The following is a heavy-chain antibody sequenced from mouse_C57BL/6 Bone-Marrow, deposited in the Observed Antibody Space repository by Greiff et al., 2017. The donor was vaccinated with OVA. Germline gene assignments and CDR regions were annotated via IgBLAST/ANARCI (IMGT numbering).Heavy chain of an antibody. J-gene: IGHJ2*01. CDR2: IYPGSGST. D-gene: IGHD1-1*01. Sequence: VQLQQPGAELVKPGASVKMSCKASGYTFTSYWITWVKQRPGQGLEWIGDIYPGSGSTNYNEKFKSKATLTVDTSSSTAYMQLSSLTSEDSAVYYCAREITTVVAHYFDYRGQGTTLTVSS. CDR1: GYTFTSYW. V-gene: IGHV1-55*01. CDR3: AREITTVVAHYFDY.